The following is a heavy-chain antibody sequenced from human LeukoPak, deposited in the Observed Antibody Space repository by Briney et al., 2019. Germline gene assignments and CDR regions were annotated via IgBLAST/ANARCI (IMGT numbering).Heavy chain of an antibody. Sequence: SETLSLTCTVSGGSISSGGYYSSWIRQHPGKRLEWTGYIYYSGSTYYNPSLKSRVTISVDTSKNQFSLKLSSVTAADTAVYYCARARDLTIFGVVNPGTLDYWGQGTLVTVSS. J-gene: IGHJ4*02. D-gene: IGHD3-3*01. CDR1: GGSISSGGYY. CDR2: IYYSGST. CDR3: ARARDLTIFGVVNPGTLDY. V-gene: IGHV4-31*03.